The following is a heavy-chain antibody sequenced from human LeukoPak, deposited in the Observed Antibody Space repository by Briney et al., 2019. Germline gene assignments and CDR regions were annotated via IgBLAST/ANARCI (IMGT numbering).Heavy chain of an antibody. J-gene: IGHJ4*02. V-gene: IGHV4-59*04. Sequence: RASETLSLTCIVSGVSISSSHWSWIRQSPGKGLEWIGSIYYTGNTYYNASLKSRVTISIDTSKNQISLRLTSVTATDTAIYYCARQTGSGLFILPGGQGALVTVSS. CDR2: IYYTGNT. CDR1: GVSISSSH. D-gene: IGHD3/OR15-3a*01. CDR3: ARQTGSGLFILP.